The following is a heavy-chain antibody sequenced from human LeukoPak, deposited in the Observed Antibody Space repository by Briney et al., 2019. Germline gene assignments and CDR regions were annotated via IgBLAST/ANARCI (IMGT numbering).Heavy chain of an antibody. CDR3: ARRFHGSGSHFFDY. D-gene: IGHD3-10*01. CDR2: FYYTGNT. Sequence: SETLSLTCIVSGGSIDDSNYYWGWIRQPPEKGLEWIGSFYYTGNTYYSPSLQSRVTISADTSSNQFSLSLRSVTASDTAVYYCARRFHGSGSHFFDYWGQGKLVSVSS. V-gene: IGHV4-39*01. J-gene: IGHJ4*02. CDR1: GGSIDDSNYY.